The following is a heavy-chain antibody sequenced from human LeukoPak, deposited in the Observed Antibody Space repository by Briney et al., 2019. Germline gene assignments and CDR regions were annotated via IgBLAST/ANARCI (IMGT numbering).Heavy chain of an antibody. J-gene: IGHJ4*02. D-gene: IGHD3-3*01. CDR2: IKHDGSEE. V-gene: IGHV3-7*01. CDR1: GFTFSSYW. CDR3: ATDRGWRTSGYYLYYFES. Sequence: PGGSLRLSCAASGFTFSSYWMSWVRQAPGKGLEWVANIKHDGSEEYYVDSVRGRFTISRDNTKSSLYLQMSSLRAEDTAVYYCATDRGWRTSGYYLYYFESWGQGTLVTVSS.